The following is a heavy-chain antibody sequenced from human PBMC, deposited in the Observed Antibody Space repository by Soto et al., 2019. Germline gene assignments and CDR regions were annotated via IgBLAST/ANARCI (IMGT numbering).Heavy chain of an antibody. CDR1: GGSFSGYY. D-gene: IGHD2-21*02. CDR2: INHSGRT. Sequence: SETLSLTCAVYGGSFSGYYCSWIRQPPGKGLEWIGEINHSGRTNYNPSLKSRVTISVDTSKNQFSLKLSSVTAADTAVFYCARVRTVTATFYYYYGMDVWGQGTTVTVS. J-gene: IGHJ6*02. CDR3: ARVRTVTATFYYYYGMDV. V-gene: IGHV4-34*01.